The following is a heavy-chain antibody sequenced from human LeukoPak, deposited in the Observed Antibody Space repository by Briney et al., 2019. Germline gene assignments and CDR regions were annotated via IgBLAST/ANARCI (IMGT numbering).Heavy chain of an antibody. CDR1: GFTFSSYG. CDR3: AELGITMIGGV. J-gene: IGHJ6*04. D-gene: IGHD3-10*02. CDR2: IKSDGSS. V-gene: IGHV3-74*01. Sequence: GGTLRLSCAASGFTFSSYGMNWVRQAPGKGLVWVSRIKSDGSSIYADSVKGRFTISRDNAENSLYLQMNSLRAEDTAVYYCAELGITMIGGVWGKGTTVTISS.